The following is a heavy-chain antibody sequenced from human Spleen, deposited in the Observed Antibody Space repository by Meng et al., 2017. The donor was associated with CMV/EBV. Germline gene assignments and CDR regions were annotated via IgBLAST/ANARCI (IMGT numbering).Heavy chain of an antibody. Sequence: GESLKISCAASGFTFSDYYMSWIRQAPGKGLVWVSRINGDGSSTTYADSVKGRFTISRDNTKNTLYLQMNSLRAEDTAVYYCARPLDERLPYYSFYYGMEVWGQGTTVTVSS. V-gene: IGHV3-74*01. J-gene: IGHJ6*02. CDR3: ARPLDERLPYYSFYYGMEV. CDR2: INGDGSST. CDR1: GFTFSDYY. D-gene: IGHD1-1*01.